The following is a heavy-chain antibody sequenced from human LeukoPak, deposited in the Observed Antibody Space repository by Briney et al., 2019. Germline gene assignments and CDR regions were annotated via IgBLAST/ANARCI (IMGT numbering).Heavy chain of an antibody. CDR3: ARDSTSSRGGIVDY. V-gene: IGHV3-21*01. D-gene: IGHD6-6*01. J-gene: IGHJ4*02. CDR1: GFTFRSCN. Sequence: GGSLRLSCAASGFTFRSCNMNWVRQAPGKGLEWVSSISSSSYIHYADSVKGRLTISRDNAKDSLYLQMSSLRAEDTAVYYCARDSTSSRGGIVDYWGQGTLVTVSS. CDR2: ISSSSYI.